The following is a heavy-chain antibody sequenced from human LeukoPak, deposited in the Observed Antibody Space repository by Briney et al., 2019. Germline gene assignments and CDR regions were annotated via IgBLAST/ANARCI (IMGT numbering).Heavy chain of an antibody. CDR2: IKPDGRET. Sequence: GGSLRLSCAASGFTFSSYEMNWVRQAPGKGLEWVANIKPDGRETYYVDFVKGRFTISRDNAKSSLYLQMNSLRAEDTAVYYCARDYNLGQGTLVTVSS. J-gene: IGHJ4*02. CDR3: ARDYN. V-gene: IGHV3-7*01. CDR1: GFTFSSYE.